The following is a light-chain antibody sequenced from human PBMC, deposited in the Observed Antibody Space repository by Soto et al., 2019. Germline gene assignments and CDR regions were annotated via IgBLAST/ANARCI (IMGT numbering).Light chain of an antibody. CDR3: QQYNSDSYT. J-gene: IGKJ2*01. CDR2: KAS. CDR1: QTINSW. Sequence: DIQMTQSPSTLSASAGDRVTITCRASQTINSWLAWYQHKPGKAPKLLIYKASSLESGVPSRFSGSGSGTEFTLTISSLQPDDFATYYCQQYNSDSYTFGQGTKLEIK. V-gene: IGKV1-5*03.